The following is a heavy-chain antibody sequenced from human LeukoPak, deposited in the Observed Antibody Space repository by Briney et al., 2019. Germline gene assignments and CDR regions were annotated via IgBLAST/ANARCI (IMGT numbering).Heavy chain of an antibody. CDR1: GFTFSSYG. CDR2: IRYDGSNK. D-gene: IGHD5-24*01. V-gene: IGHV3-30*02. Sequence: PGGSLRLSCAASGFTFSSYGMHWVRQAPGKGLEWVAFIRYDGSNKYYADSVKGRFTISRDNSKNTLYLQMNSLRAEDTAVYYCASMRWLQSYYYYMDVWGKGTTVTISS. J-gene: IGHJ6*03. CDR3: ASMRWLQSYYYYMDV.